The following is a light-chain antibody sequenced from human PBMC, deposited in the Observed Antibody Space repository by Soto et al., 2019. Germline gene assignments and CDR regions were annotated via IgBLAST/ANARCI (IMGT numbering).Light chain of an antibody. Sequence: VLTQSPGTLSVSPGERATLSCRASQSVSSSYLAWYQQKPGQAPRLLIYGASSRATGIPDRFSGSGSGTDFTLTISRLEPEDFAVYYCQQYGSSPTTFGRGTKVDIK. CDR1: QSVSSSY. V-gene: IGKV3-20*01. CDR3: QQYGSSPTT. CDR2: GAS. J-gene: IGKJ4*02.